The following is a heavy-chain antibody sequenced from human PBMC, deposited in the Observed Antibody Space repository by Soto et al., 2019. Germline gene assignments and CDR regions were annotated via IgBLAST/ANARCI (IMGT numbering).Heavy chain of an antibody. CDR2: MNPNSGNT. CDR1: GYSFTSYD. Sequence: QVQLVQSGAEVKKPGASVKVSCKASGYSFTSYDINWVRQATGQGLEWMGWMNPNSGNTGYAQKFQGRVTMTRNTSISTAYMELSSLRSEDTAVYYCARERSAAGTGWFDPWGQGTLVTVSS. V-gene: IGHV1-8*01. J-gene: IGHJ5*02. CDR3: ARERSAAGTGWFDP. D-gene: IGHD6-13*01.